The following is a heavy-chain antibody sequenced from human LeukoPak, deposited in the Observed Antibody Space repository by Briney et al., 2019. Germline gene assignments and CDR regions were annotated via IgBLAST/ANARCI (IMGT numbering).Heavy chain of an antibody. Sequence: SETLSLTCAVYGGSFSGYYWSWIRQPPGKGLEWIGEINHSGSTNYNPSLKSRVTISVDTSKNQFSLKLSSVTAADTAVYYCARLVAVAVLDCWGQGTLVTVSS. CDR2: INHSGST. CDR1: GGSFSGYY. D-gene: IGHD2-15*01. V-gene: IGHV4-34*01. CDR3: ARLVAVAVLDC. J-gene: IGHJ4*02.